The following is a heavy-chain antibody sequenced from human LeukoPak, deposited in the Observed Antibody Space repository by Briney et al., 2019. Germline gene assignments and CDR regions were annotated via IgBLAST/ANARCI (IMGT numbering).Heavy chain of an antibody. CDR3: ARDLEPDAFDI. J-gene: IGHJ3*02. Sequence: GGSLRLSCAASGFTFSSYWMSWVRQAPGKGLEWVANIKQDGSEKYYVDSVKGRFTISRDNAKNSLYLQMNSLRAEDAAVYYCARDLEPDAFDIWGQGTMVTVSS. D-gene: IGHD1-1*01. CDR2: IKQDGSEK. CDR1: GFTFSSYW. V-gene: IGHV3-7*01.